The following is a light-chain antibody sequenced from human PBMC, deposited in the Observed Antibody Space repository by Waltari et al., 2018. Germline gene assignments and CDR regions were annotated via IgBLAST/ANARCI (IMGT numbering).Light chain of an antibody. CDR3: QSYGDNYQLV. CDR1: SGSITRNY. V-gene: IGLV6-57*03. J-gene: IGLJ2*01. CDR2: EDD. Sequence: NFILTQPHSVSESPGKTVTISCTRSSGSITRNYVQWYQQRPGSAPTNVIYEDDQRPSGVPDRFSGSADRSSNSVSLTISGLETEDEADYYCQSYGDNYQLVFGGGTKLTVL.